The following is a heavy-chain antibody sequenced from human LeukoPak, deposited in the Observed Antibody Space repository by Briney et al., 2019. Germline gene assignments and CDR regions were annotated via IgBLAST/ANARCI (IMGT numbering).Heavy chain of an antibody. Sequence: ASVKVSCKASGYTFTSYGISWVRQAPGQGLEWMGWINPNSGGTNYAQKFQGRVTMTRDTSISTAYMELSRLRSDDTAVYYCASIYLGYCSGGSCPFIDYWGQGTLVTVSS. D-gene: IGHD2-15*01. CDR3: ASIYLGYCSGGSCPFIDY. CDR2: INPNSGGT. J-gene: IGHJ4*02. CDR1: GYTFTSYG. V-gene: IGHV1-2*02.